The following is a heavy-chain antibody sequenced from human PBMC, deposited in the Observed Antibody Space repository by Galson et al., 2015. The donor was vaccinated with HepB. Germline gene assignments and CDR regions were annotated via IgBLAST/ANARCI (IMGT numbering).Heavy chain of an antibody. CDR2: IWYDGSNK. D-gene: IGHD2-2*01. CDR1: GFTFSVYG. J-gene: IGHJ4*02. V-gene: IGHV3-33*01. Sequence: SLRLSCAASGFTFSVYGMHWVRQAPGRGLEWVAVIWYDGSNKYYADSVRGRFTISRDNSKNTLYLQMNSLRAEDTAVYYCARDSIVVVPAAQPAGYFDYWGQGTLVTVSS. CDR3: ARDSIVVVPAAQPAGYFDY.